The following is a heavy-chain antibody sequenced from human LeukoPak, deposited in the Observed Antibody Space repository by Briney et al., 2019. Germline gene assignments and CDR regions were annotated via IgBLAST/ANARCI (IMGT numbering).Heavy chain of an antibody. CDR3: ARGYYGSGSHCCHMDV. CDR1: GGSFSDYY. V-gene: IGHV4-34*01. CDR2: INDSGST. Sequence: AETLSLTCAVYGGSFSDYYWSWIRQPPGKGLEWIGEINDSGSTNYNSSLKSRVTISVDTSKNQFSLKLSSVTAANTAVYYCARGYYGSGSHCCHMDVWGKGTTITVS. J-gene: IGHJ6*03. D-gene: IGHD3-10*01.